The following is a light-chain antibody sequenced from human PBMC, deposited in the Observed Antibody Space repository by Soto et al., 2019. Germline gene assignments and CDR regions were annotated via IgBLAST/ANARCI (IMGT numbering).Light chain of an antibody. CDR3: QQYNFFPRT. CDR1: QTISNW. J-gene: IGKJ1*01. CDR2: DAS. V-gene: IGKV1-5*01. Sequence: IQMTQSPSTLSASVGDRVTITCRASQTISNWLAWYQQKPGKAPKLLIYDASSLQSGVPSRFSGRGSGTEFTLTISSLQPDDFATYYCQQYNFFPRTFGQGTKVGIK.